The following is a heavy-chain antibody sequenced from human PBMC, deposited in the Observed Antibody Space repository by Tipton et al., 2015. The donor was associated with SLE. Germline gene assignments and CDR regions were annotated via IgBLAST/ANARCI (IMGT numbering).Heavy chain of an antibody. CDR3: ARDPHPLTGYYPDFDY. CDR2: ISSSSSYI. Sequence: SLRLSCATSGFSFRSYAMSWVRQAPGKGLEWVSSISSSSSYIYYADSVKGRFTISRDNAKNSLYLQMNSLRAEDTAVYYCARDPHPLTGYYPDFDYWGQGTLVTVSS. D-gene: IGHD3-9*01. CDR1: GFSFRSYA. V-gene: IGHV3-21*03. J-gene: IGHJ4*02.